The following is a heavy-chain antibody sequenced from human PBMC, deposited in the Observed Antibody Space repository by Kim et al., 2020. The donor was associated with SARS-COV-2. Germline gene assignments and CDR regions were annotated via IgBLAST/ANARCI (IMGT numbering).Heavy chain of an antibody. CDR2: ISSSGADT. CDR1: GFTFSSYA. V-gene: IGHV3-23*01. J-gene: IGHJ4*02. CDR3: AKGAGASCYSSSAY. Sequence: GGSLRLSCAASGFTFSSYAMSWVRQAPGEGLEWVSVISSSGADTYYTDSAKGRFTISRDNSKNTLFLQMNSLRAEDTDVYYCAKGAGASCYSSSAYWGQGTLVTVSS. D-gene: IGHD2-15*01.